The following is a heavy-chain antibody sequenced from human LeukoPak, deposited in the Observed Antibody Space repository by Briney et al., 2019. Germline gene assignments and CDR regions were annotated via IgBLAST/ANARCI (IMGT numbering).Heavy chain of an antibody. CDR2: INHSGST. V-gene: IGHV4-34*01. CDR1: GGSFSGYY. J-gene: IGHJ4*02. Sequence: SETLSLTCAVYGGSFSGYYWSWIRQPPGKGLEWIGEINHSGSTNYNPSLKSRVTISVDTSKNQFSLKLSSVTAADTAVYYCARETRTYYYDSSGYYSPYYFDYWGQGTLVTVSS. CDR3: ARETRTYYYDSSGYYSPYYFDY. D-gene: IGHD3-22*01.